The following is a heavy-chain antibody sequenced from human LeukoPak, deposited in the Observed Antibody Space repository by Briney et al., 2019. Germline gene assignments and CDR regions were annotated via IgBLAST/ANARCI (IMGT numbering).Heavy chain of an antibody. V-gene: IGHV3-30*03. CDR1: GFTFSSYG. Sequence: GGSLRLFCAASGFTFSSYGMHWVRQAPGKGLEWVAVISYDGSNKYYADSVKGRFTISRDNSKNTLYPQMNSLRAEDTAVYYCAREGYVYVWGSYRPEYFQHWGQGTLVTVSS. CDR2: ISYDGSNK. CDR3: AREGYVYVWGSYRPEYFQH. J-gene: IGHJ1*01. D-gene: IGHD3-16*02.